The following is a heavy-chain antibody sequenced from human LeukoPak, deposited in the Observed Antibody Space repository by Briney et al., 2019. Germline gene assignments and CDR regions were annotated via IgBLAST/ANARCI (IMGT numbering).Heavy chain of an antibody. Sequence: ASVKVSCKASGYTFANYGISWVRQAPGQGLEWMGWISAYNGNTNYAQKFQGRVTTTTDTSTSTAYMELRSLRSDDTAVYYCARVLITFGGVPASFDYWGQGTLVTVSS. J-gene: IGHJ4*02. D-gene: IGHD3-16*01. CDR3: ARVLITFGGVPASFDY. V-gene: IGHV1-18*01. CDR1: GYTFANYG. CDR2: ISAYNGNT.